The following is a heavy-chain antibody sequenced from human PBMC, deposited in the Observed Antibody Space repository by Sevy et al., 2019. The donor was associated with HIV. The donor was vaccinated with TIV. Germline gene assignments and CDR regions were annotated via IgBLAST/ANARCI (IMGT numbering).Heavy chain of an antibody. D-gene: IGHD3-9*01. CDR1: GFTFSSYA. CDR2: ISGSGGST. Sequence: GGSLRLSCAASGFTFSSYAMSWVRQAPGKGLEWVSGISGSGGSTYYADSVQGRFTISRDNSKNTLYLQMNSLRAEDTAVYYCAKDRDRVLVNYFDFWGQGTLVTVSS. J-gene: IGHJ4*02. V-gene: IGHV3-23*01. CDR3: AKDRDRVLVNYFDF.